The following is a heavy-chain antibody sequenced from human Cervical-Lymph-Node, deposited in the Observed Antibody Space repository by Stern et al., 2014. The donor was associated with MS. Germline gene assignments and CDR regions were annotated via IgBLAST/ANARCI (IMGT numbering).Heavy chain of an antibody. Sequence: EVQLVESGGGLVKPGGSLRLSCAASGFTLTRHSMNWVRQAPGKGMERDSSISSGSTYIHYADSLKGRFTISRDNAKNSLYLQMNSLRAEDTAVYYCARESSGYDLFYFDSWGQGTLVTVTS. D-gene: IGHD5-12*01. CDR2: ISSGSTYI. J-gene: IGHJ4*02. CDR1: GFTLTRHS. CDR3: ARESSGYDLFYFDS. V-gene: IGHV3-21*01.